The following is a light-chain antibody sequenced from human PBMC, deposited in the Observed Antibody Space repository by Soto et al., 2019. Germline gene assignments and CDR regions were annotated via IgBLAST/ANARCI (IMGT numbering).Light chain of an antibody. CDR1: QSIYKY. CDR3: QQSYSNRT. Sequence: DIQMTQSPSPLSASVGDRVTITCRASQSIYKYSNWYQQKPGEAPKLLIYATSKLQSGVPSRFSGSGSGTDYVLTISSLQPEDFATYYCQQSYSNRTFGQGNRVEI. CDR2: ATS. V-gene: IGKV1-39*01. J-gene: IGKJ1*01.